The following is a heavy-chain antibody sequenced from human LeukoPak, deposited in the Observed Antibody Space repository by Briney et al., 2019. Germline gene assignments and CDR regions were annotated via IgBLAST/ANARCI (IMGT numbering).Heavy chain of an antibody. V-gene: IGHV4-34*01. D-gene: IGHD3-10*01. CDR3: ARMGLYYYGFGEWNWFDP. CDR1: GGSFSGYY. J-gene: IGHJ5*02. CDR2: INHSGST. Sequence: SETLSLTCAVYGGSFSGYYWSWIRQPPGKGLESIGEINHSGSTNYNPSLKSRVTISVDTSKNQFSLKLSSVTAADTAVYYCARMGLYYYGFGEWNWFDPWGQGTLVTVSS.